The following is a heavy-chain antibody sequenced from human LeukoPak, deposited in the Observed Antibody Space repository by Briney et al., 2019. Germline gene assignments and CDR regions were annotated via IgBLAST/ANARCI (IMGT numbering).Heavy chain of an antibody. V-gene: IGHV4-59*08. J-gene: IGHJ3*02. CDR2: ISYSGNT. Sequence: KPSETLSLTCTVSGGSISRYYWSWIRQPPGKGLEWIGYISYSGNTNYIPPLKSRVTISVDTSRNQFSLKLSTVTATDTAVYYCARHGSPTTDDAFDIWGQGTMVTVSS. CDR1: GGSISRYY. D-gene: IGHD4-11*01. CDR3: ARHGSPTTDDAFDI.